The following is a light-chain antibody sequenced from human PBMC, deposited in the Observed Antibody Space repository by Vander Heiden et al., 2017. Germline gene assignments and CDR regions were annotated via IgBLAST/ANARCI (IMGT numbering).Light chain of an antibody. CDR1: NLGSYY. CDR2: DNY. V-gene: IGLV1-51*01. J-gene: IGLJ2*01. Sequence: QSVLTQPPSVSAAPGQRVTISCSNLGSYYVYWFQQLPGTAPKLLIYDNYERPSGIPDRLSGSRSGASATLDITGLQTGDEGDYYCATWDASRSVGIFGGGTKLTVL. CDR3: ATWDASRSVGI.